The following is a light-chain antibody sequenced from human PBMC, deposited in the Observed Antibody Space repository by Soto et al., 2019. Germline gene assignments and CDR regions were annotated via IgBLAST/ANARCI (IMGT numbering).Light chain of an antibody. J-gene: IGLJ2*01. CDR3: SSYTSTRTVV. CDR2: DVS. V-gene: IGLV2-14*01. CDR1: SSDVGGYNY. Sequence: QSAPTQPASVSGSPGQSITISCTGTSSDVGGYNYVSWYQQHPDKAPKLMIYDVSNRPSGVSNRFSGYKSGNTASLTISGLQAEDEADYYCSSYTSTRTVVFGGGTKVTVL.